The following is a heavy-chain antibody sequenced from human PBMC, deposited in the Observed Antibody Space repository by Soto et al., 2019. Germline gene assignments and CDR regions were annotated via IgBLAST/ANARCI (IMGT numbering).Heavy chain of an antibody. Sequence: QEQLVQSGAEVKKPGASVKVSCKTSGYTFTDYDINWVRQATGQGLEWIGWMNLNSGETGYAQKFQGRVTMTRSASLSTAYLELSSLRSEDTAVYYCARVAVAARPRWYNWFDPWGQGILVTVSS. V-gene: IGHV1-8*01. CDR1: GYTFTDYD. CDR2: MNLNSGET. CDR3: ARVAVAARPRWYNWFDP. J-gene: IGHJ5*02. D-gene: IGHD2-15*01.